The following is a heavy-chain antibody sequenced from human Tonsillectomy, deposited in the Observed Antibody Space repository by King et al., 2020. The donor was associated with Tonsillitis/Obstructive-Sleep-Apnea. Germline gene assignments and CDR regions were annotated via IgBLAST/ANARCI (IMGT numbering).Heavy chain of an antibody. CDR1: GFILRNYA. D-gene: IGHD2-21*01. V-gene: IGHV3-23*01. CDR3: ARDHILDY. CDR2: SRGWGGSP. J-gene: IGHJ4*02. Sequence: VQLLESGGGLVQPGGSLRLSCAAAGFILRNYAMNWVRQAPGKGREWVSDSRGWGGSPDSADSVKGGFTISRDNSKNMLYLQMSSLRADDTAVYYCARDHILDYWGQGTLVTVSS.